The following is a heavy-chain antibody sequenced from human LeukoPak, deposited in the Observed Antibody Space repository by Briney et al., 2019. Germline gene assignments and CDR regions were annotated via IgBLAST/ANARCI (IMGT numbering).Heavy chain of an antibody. Sequence: GGSLRLSCAASGFTFSSYWMSWVRQAPGKGLEWVSNINQYGSEKYYVDSVKGRFTISRDNAKNSLYLQMNSLRAEDTAVYYRASRYSSSWYYYYYYMDVWGKGTTVTVSS. D-gene: IGHD6-13*01. CDR2: INQYGSEK. V-gene: IGHV3-7*01. J-gene: IGHJ6*03. CDR1: GFTFSSYW. CDR3: ASRYSSSWYYYYYYMDV.